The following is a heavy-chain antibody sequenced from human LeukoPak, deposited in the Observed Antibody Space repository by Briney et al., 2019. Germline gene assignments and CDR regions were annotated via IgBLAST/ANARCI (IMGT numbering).Heavy chain of an antibody. V-gene: IGHV3-23*05. J-gene: IGHJ4*02. CDR3: ANEIRPNDY. CDR1: GFPFSSHA. D-gene: IGHD3-16*01. Sequence: GGSLRLSCVASGFPFSSHAMCWVRQAPGKGLEWVSSIDISGGATWYADSVRGRFTISRDNSKNTLYLQMTSLRVEDTALYYCANEIRPNDYWGQGTLVSVSS. CDR2: IDISGGAT.